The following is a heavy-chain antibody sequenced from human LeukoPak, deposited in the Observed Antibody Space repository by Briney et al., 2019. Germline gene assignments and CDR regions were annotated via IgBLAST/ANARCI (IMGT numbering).Heavy chain of an antibody. Sequence: ASVKVSCKASGDTFTNYYIHWVRQAPGQGLEWMGMIIPSGGSTSYAQKFQGRVTMTRDLSTSTAYMELSSLRSEDTAVYCCARGIVGATTSLTPPFDYWGQGTLVTVSS. CDR2: IIPSGGST. D-gene: IGHD1-26*01. J-gene: IGHJ4*02. CDR3: ARGIVGATTSLTPPFDY. V-gene: IGHV1-46*01. CDR1: GDTFTNYY.